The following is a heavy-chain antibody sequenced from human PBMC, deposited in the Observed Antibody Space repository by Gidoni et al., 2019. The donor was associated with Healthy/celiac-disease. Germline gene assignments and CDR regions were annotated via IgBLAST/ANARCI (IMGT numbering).Heavy chain of an antibody. Sequence: EVQLVESGGGLVKPGRSLRLYCTAAGFTFGDDAMSWFRQAPGKGVELVGFIRSKAYGGTTEYAASVKGRFTISRDDSKSIAYLQMNSLKTEDTAVYYCTRKFDYYDSSGKSYYFDYWGQGTLVTVSS. CDR2: IRSKAYGGTT. J-gene: IGHJ4*02. CDR1: GFTFGDDA. CDR3: TRKFDYYDSSGKSYYFDY. V-gene: IGHV3-49*05. D-gene: IGHD3-22*01.